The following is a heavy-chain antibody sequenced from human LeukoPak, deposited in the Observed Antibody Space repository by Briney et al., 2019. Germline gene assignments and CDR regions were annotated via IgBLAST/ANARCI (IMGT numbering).Heavy chain of an antibody. CDR2: IRYDGSSK. CDR3: AKDMGGPLAKHYLDY. J-gene: IGHJ4*02. CDR1: GFTFSSHG. V-gene: IGHV3-30*02. D-gene: IGHD1-26*01. Sequence: GGSLRLSCAASGFTFSSHGIHWVRQAPGKGLEWVAFIRYDGSSKYNADSVKGRFTISRDNSKNTVYPQMSSLRAEDTAVYYCAKDMGGPLAKHYLDYWGQGTLITVSS.